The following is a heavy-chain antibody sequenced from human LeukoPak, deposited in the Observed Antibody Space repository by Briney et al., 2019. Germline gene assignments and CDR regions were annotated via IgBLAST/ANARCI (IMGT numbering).Heavy chain of an antibody. D-gene: IGHD3-22*01. J-gene: IGHJ5*02. CDR3: AREYYYDSSGYYNNWFDP. CDR1: GFTVSSNY. V-gene: IGHV3-53*01. Sequence: GGSLRLSCAASGFTVSSNYMSWVRQAPGKGLEWVSVIYSGGSTYYADSVKGRFTISRDNSKNTLYLQMNSLRAEDTAVHYCAREYYYDSSGYYNNWFDPWGQGTLVTVSS. CDR2: IYSGGST.